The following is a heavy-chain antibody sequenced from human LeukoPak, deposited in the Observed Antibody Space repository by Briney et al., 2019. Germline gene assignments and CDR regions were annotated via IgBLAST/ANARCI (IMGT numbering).Heavy chain of an antibody. J-gene: IGHJ4*02. CDR2: IKQDGGET. D-gene: IGHD5-12*01. CDR1: GFTFSGYW. CDR3: ARAQWRRPDY. V-gene: IGHV3-7*02. Sequence: GGSLRLSCAASGFTFSGYWMSWFRQAPGKGLEWVATIKQDGGETDYVDSVKGRFTISRDNAKNSLYLQMNSLRIEDTAVYYCARAQWRRPDYWGQGTLVTVSS.